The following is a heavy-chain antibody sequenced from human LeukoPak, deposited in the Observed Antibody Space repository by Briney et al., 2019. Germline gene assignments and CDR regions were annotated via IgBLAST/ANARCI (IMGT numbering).Heavy chain of an antibody. J-gene: IGHJ4*02. D-gene: IGHD1-1*01. Sequence: ASVKVSCKASGYTFTCFHMHWVRQAPGQGREWMGWINANSGGTSYAQKLQGRVTVTRDTAISTAYMELNMLTSDETAAYFFVRDPINGYYYFDYWGQGTLVTVSS. CDR3: VRDPINGYYYFDY. CDR1: GYTFTCFH. CDR2: INANSGGT. V-gene: IGHV1-2*02.